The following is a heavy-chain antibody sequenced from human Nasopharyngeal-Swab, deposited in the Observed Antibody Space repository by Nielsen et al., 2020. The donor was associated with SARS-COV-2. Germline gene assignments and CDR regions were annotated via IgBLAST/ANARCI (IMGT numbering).Heavy chain of an antibody. V-gene: IGHV4-59*13. D-gene: IGHD5-12*01. CDR2: IYYSGST. CDR3: ASGVYSGFGYYYYGMDV. J-gene: IGHJ6*02. Sequence: PGKGLEWIGYIYYSGSTNYNPPLKSRVTISVDTSKNQFSLKLSSVTAADTAAYYCASGVYSGFGYYYYGMDVWGQGTTVTVSS.